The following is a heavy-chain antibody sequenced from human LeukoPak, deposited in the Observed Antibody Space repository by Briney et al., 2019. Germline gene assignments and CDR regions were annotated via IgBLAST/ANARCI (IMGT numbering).Heavy chain of an antibody. V-gene: IGHV4-39*07. CDR2: MFYRGST. Sequence: PSDTLSLTCTVSGVSISTSNHYWAWIGPPPGKRLEWFGSMFYRGSTYYKASLKSRVALSVDTSRMQFSLKLGSVTAADTAVYYWARGNYSGRNGFDAWGQGTLVTVSS. CDR1: GVSISTSNHY. CDR3: ARGNYSGRNGFDA. J-gene: IGHJ5*02. D-gene: IGHD4-11*01.